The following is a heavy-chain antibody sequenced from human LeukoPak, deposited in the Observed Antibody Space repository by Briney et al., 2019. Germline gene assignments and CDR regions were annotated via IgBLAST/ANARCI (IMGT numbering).Heavy chain of an antibody. V-gene: IGHV3-33*08. CDR2: IWYDGSNK. J-gene: IGHJ3*02. D-gene: IGHD6-19*01. Sequence: PGGSLRLSCAASGFTFSNYGMHWVRQAPGKGLEWVAVIWYDGSNKYYADSVRGRFTISRDNSKNTLYLQMNSLRVEDTAVYYCARDRSSGYYDAIDIWGQGTMVTVSS. CDR3: ARDRSSGYYDAIDI. CDR1: GFTFSNYG.